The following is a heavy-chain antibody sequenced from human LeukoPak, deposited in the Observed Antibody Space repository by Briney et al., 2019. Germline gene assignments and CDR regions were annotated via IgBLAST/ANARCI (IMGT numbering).Heavy chain of an antibody. D-gene: IGHD1-26*01. CDR3: AKDRKVGATYGYYFDY. Sequence: GGSLRLSCTASGFSSKNFGMSWVRQAPGKGLEWVSGVSGSGARTSYADSVKGRFTISRDNSKNTLYLQMNSLRAEDTAVYYCAKDRKVGATYGYYFDYWGQGTLVTVSS. V-gene: IGHV3-23*01. CDR1: GFSSKNFG. CDR2: VSGSGART. J-gene: IGHJ4*02.